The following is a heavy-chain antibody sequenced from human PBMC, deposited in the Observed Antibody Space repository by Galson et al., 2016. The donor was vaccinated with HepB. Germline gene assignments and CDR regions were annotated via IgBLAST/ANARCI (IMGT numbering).Heavy chain of an antibody. Sequence: SCKASGGNFGSFVISWVRQAPGQGLEWMGAIIPIFDRANYAQKFQARSIITADKSTSTAYMELRNLRSEDTAVYYCARGRRAGITALMLDYWGQGSLVTVSS. V-gene: IGHV1-69*06. CDR3: ARGRRAGITALMLDY. J-gene: IGHJ4*02. D-gene: IGHD1-7*01. CDR2: IIPIFDRA. CDR1: GGNFGSFV.